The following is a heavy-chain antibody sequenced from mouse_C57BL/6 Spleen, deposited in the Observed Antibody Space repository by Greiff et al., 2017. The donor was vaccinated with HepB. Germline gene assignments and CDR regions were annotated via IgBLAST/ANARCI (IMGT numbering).Heavy chain of an antibody. CDR3: ARSSYYSNYGYYAMDY. CDR1: GFTFSDYG. J-gene: IGHJ4*01. CDR2: ISSGSSTI. D-gene: IGHD2-5*01. V-gene: IGHV5-17*01. Sequence: EVKLMESGGGLVKPGGSLKLSCAASGFTFSDYGMHWVRQAPEKGLEWVAYISSGSSTIYYADTVKGRFTISRDNAKNTLFLQMTSLRSEDTAMYYCARSSYYSNYGYYAMDYWGQGTSVTVSS.